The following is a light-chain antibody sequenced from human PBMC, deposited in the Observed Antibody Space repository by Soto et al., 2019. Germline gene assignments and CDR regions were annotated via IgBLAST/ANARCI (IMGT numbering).Light chain of an antibody. CDR3: QQYRGT. CDR1: QSVSSN. J-gene: IGKJ1*01. Sequence: EIVMTQSPATLSVSPGERATLSCRASQSVSSNLAWYQQKPGQAPRLLIYGASTRDTGTPARFSGSGSGTEFTLTISSLQSEHFAVYYCQQYRGTFGRGTKVEIK. CDR2: GAS. V-gene: IGKV3-15*01.